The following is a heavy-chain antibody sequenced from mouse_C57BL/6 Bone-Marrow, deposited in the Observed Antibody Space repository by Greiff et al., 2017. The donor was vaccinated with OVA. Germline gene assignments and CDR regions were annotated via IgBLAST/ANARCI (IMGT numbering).Heavy chain of an antibody. V-gene: IGHV1-76*01. CDR3: AGVGYYGSSDYFDY. CDR1: GYTFTGYY. Sequence: QVQLQQSGAELVRPGASVKLSCKASGYTFTGYYINWVKQRPGQGLEWIARIYPGSGGTNYNEKFKGKATLTVEKSSSTAYMQLSSLTSEESAVYFCAGVGYYGSSDYFDYWGQGTTLTVSS. J-gene: IGHJ2*01. CDR2: IYPGSGGT. D-gene: IGHD1-1*01.